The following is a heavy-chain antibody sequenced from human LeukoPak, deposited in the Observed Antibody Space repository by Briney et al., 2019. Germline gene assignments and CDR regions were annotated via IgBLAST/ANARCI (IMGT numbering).Heavy chain of an antibody. D-gene: IGHD2-2*01. CDR3: ARDPVVVVPAAMCLDY. CDR1: GYTFTSYY. J-gene: IGHJ4*02. CDR2: INPSGGST. Sequence: ASVKVSCKASGYTFTSYYMHWVRQAAGQGLECMGIINPSGGSTSYAQKFQGRVTMTRDMSTSTVYMELSSLRSEDTAVYYCARDPVVVVPAAMCLDYWGQGTLVTVSS. V-gene: IGHV1-46*01.